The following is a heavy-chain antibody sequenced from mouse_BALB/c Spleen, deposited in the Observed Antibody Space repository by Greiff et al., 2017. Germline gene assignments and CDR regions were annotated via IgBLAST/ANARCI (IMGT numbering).Heavy chain of an antibody. CDR2: IYPGDGDT. J-gene: IGHJ4*01. CDR1: GYAFSSSW. V-gene: IGHV1-82*01. D-gene: IGHD2-4*01. CDR3: ARFPHYDYMDY. Sequence: VQLQQSGPELVKPGASVKISCKASGYAFSSSWMNWVKQRPGQGLEWIGRIYPGDGDTNYNGKFKGKATLTADKSSSTAYMQLSSLTSVDSAVYFCARFPHYDYMDYWGQGTSVTVSS.